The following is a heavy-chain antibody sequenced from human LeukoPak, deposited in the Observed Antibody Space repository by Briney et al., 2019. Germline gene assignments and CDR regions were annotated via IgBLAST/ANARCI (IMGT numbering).Heavy chain of an antibody. V-gene: IGHV1-18*01. CDR2: ISPYNDNT. Sequence: GASVKVSCQASGYTFTSHGICWVRQVPGQGLEWMGWISPYNDNTNYAQKLRGRVTMTTDTSTSTAYMDLKSLRSDDTAIYYCARNVIAVAGIDGFDIWGQGTMVTVSS. CDR1: GYTFTSHG. J-gene: IGHJ3*02. D-gene: IGHD6-19*01. CDR3: ARNVIAVAGIDGFDI.